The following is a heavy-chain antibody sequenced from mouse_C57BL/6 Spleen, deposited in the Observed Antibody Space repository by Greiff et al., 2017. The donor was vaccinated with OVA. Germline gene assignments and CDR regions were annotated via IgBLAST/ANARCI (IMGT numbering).Heavy chain of an antibody. J-gene: IGHJ2*01. CDR1: GFTFSDYG. Sequence: EVHLVESGGGLVKPGGSLKLSCAASGFTFSDYGMHWVRQAPEKGLEWVAYISSGSSTIYYAATVKGRFTISRDNAKNTLFLQMTSLRSEDTAMYDCARGSITTVVARYYFDYWGQGTTLTVSS. V-gene: IGHV5-17*01. CDR3: ARGSITTVVARYYFDY. D-gene: IGHD1-1*01. CDR2: ISSGSSTI.